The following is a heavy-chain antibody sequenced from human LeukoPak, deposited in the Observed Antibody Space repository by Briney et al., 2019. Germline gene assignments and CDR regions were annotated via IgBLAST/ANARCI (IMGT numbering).Heavy chain of an antibody. CDR1: GFTFSTYI. V-gene: IGHV3-21*05. D-gene: IGHD4-17*01. Sequence: SGGSLRLSCAGSGFTFSTYIMNWVRQAPGKWLEWVSYISSSSSYIYYADSVKGRFTISRDNAKNSLYLQMNSLRAEDTAVYYCAREKASTVTYDTFDIWGQGTMVTVSS. CDR2: ISSSSSYI. CDR3: AREKASTVTYDTFDI. J-gene: IGHJ3*02.